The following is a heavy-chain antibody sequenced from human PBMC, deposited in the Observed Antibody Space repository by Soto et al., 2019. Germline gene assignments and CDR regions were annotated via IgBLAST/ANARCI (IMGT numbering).Heavy chain of an antibody. D-gene: IGHD3-22*01. CDR3: ARPTRIENSSGPYDAFDI. J-gene: IGHJ3*02. V-gene: IGHV4-4*07. CDR2: IYTSGST. CDR1: GGSISSYY. Sequence: LSLTCTVSGGSISSYYWSWIRQPAGKGLEWIGRIYTSGSTNYNPSLKSRVTMSVDTSKNQFSLKLSSVTAADTAVYYCARPTRIENSSGPYDAFDIWGQGTMVTVSS.